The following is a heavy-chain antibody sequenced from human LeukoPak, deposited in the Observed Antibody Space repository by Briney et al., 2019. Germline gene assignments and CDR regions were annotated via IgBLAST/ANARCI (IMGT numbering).Heavy chain of an antibody. D-gene: IGHD4-11*01. CDR3: AREPWLTVTIRRYYFDY. Sequence: SETLSLTCAVYGGSFSGYYWSWIRQPPGKGLEWIGEINHSGSTNYNPSLKSRVTISVDTSKNQFSLKLSSVTAADTTVYYCAREPWLTVTIRRYYFDYWGQGTLVTVSS. CDR2: INHSGST. V-gene: IGHV4-34*01. CDR1: GGSFSGYY. J-gene: IGHJ4*02.